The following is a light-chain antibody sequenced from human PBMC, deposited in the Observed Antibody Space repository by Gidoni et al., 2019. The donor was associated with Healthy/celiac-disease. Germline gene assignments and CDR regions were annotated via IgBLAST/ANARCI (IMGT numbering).Light chain of an antibody. Sequence: DIQMTQSPSTLSASVGDRVTITCRASQSISSWLAWYQQTPGKAPKLLIYNASSLESGVQSRFSGSGSGTEFTLTISSLQTDDFATYYCQQYNSYSFTYGPGTKVDIK. CDR2: NAS. CDR1: QSISSW. V-gene: IGKV1-5*03. J-gene: IGKJ3*01. CDR3: QQYNSYSFT.